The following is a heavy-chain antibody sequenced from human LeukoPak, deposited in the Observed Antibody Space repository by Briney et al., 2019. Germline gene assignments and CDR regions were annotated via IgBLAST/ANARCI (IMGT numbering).Heavy chain of an antibody. CDR2: IIPIFGTA. CDR1: GGTFSSYA. V-gene: IGHV1-69*01. J-gene: IGHJ4*02. Sequence: SVKVSCKASGGTFSSYAISWVRQAPGQGLEWMGGIIPIFGTANYAQKFQGRVTITADESTSTAYMELSSLRSEDTAVYYCARAYRSGYYPTAFDYWGQGTLVTVSS. D-gene: IGHD3-22*01. CDR3: ARAYRSGYYPTAFDY.